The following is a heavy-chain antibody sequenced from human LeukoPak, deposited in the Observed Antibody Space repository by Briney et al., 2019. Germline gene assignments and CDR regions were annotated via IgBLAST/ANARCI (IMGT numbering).Heavy chain of an antibody. V-gene: IGHV4-59*08. CDR3: ARFVYGSGSYSMRGPFDY. J-gene: IGHJ4*02. CDR1: GGSIRTYY. D-gene: IGHD3-10*01. Sequence: SETLSLTCTVSGGSIRTYYWSWIRHPPGKGLEWIGYIYHSGITNYNPSLKTRCTISVDTSKSQFSLKLSSVTAADTAMYYCARFVYGSGSYSMRGPFDYWGQGTLVTVS. CDR2: IYHSGIT.